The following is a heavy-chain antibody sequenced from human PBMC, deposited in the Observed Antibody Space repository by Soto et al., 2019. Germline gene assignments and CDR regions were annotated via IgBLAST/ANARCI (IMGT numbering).Heavy chain of an antibody. V-gene: IGHV2-5*02. CDR1: GFSLSTSGVG. Sequence: QITLKESGPPLVKPTQTLTLTCTFSGFSLSTSGVGVGWIRQPPGKALEWLALIYWDDDKRHSPSLTSRLTITKDTSKNQVVLTMTNMDPVDTATYYCAHVLVVVANYGMDVWGQGTTVTVSS. J-gene: IGHJ6*02. D-gene: IGHD2-15*01. CDR2: IYWDDDK. CDR3: AHVLVVVANYGMDV.